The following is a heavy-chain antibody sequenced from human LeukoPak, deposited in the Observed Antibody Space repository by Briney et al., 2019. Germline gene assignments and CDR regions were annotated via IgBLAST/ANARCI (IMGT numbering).Heavy chain of an antibody. CDR3: AKDEGYCSAGSCYSTYAHY. V-gene: IGHV3-23*01. D-gene: IGHD2-15*01. Sequence: QAGGSLRLSCAASGFTFSSYAMGCVRQAPGQGLEWVSAISGSGGSTYYEDPMKGRFTISRNHSQNTLYLQMSGLRAEDTAVYYCAKDEGYCSAGSCYSTYAHYWGQGTLVTVSS. CDR2: ISGSGGST. CDR1: GFTFSSYA. J-gene: IGHJ4*02.